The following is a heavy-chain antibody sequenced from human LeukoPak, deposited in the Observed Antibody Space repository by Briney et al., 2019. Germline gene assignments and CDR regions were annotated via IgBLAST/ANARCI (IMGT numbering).Heavy chain of an antibody. CDR3: ARPGASSPGNWFAS. D-gene: IGHD6-13*01. J-gene: IGHJ5*01. CDR2: IDTANGNT. V-gene: IGHV1-3*04. Sequence: ASVKVSCKASGYTFINHAMHWVRQAPGQGLEWMGWIDTANGNTKYLQKFQGRVTITRDTSARIVYMELSSLRFEDTALYYCARPGASSPGNWFASWGQGSLVTVSS. CDR1: GYTFINHA.